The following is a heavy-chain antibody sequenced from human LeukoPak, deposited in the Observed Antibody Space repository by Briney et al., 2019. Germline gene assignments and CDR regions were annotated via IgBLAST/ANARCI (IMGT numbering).Heavy chain of an antibody. J-gene: IGHJ6*02. CDR2: IIPIFGTA. CDR1: GGTFSSYA. V-gene: IGHV1-69*01. CDR3: AREDILTGYNYYYYGMDV. D-gene: IGHD3-9*01. Sequence: SVKVSCKASGGTFSSYAISWVRQAPGQGLEWMGGIIPIFGTANYAQKFQGRVTITADESTSTAYMELSSLRSEDTAVYYCAREDILTGYNYYYYGMDVWGQGTTVTVSS.